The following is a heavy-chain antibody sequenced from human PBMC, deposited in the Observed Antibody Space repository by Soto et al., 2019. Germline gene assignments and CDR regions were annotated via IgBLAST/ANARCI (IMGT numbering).Heavy chain of an antibody. Sequence: QVQLQESGPGLVKPSETLSLTCTVSGGSFNGYYWSWIRQSPGKGLEWIGYIYYSGNTNYNPSLKSRVTMSVDTSKSQFSLNLNSVTAADTAVYYCARRRVAPPVVFDYWGQGTLVTVSS. J-gene: IGHJ4*02. CDR2: IYYSGNT. V-gene: IGHV4-59*08. CDR3: ARRRVAPPVVFDY. CDR1: GGSFNGYY.